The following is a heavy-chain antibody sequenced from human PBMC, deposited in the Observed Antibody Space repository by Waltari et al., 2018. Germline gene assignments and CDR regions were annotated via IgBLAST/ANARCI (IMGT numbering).Heavy chain of an antibody. D-gene: IGHD2-15*01. V-gene: IGHV4-39*01. CDR3: ATRAVVVVAAGNAFDI. J-gene: IGHJ3*02. Sequence: QLQLQESGPGLVKPSETLSLTCTVSGGSISSSSYYWGWIRQPPGKGLEWIGSIYYSGRTYANRAVKRRGTRSVDTSKTQFSPKLSAVTAADTAVYYCATRAVVVVAAGNAFDIWGQGTMVTVSS. CDR2: IYYSGRT. CDR1: GGSISSSSYY.